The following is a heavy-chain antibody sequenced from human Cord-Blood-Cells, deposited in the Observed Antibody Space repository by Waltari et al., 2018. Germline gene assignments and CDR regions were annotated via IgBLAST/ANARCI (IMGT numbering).Heavy chain of an antibody. D-gene: IGHD2-15*01. CDR2: IIPILGIA. Sequence: QVQLVQSGAEVKKPGSSVKVSCKASGGTFSSYAISWVRQAPGQGLEWMGRIIPILGIANYAQKFQGRVTITADKSTSTAYMELSSLRSEDTAVYYCASSYCSGGSCSYYFDYWGQGTLVTVSS. CDR3: ASSYCSGGSCSYYFDY. J-gene: IGHJ4*02. CDR1: GGTFSSYA. V-gene: IGHV1-69*09.